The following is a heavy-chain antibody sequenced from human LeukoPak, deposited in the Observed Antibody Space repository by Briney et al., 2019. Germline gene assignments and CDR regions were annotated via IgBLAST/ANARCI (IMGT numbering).Heavy chain of an antibody. D-gene: IGHD3-10*01. CDR1: GFTFSNSW. CDR3: ARGTALPGVDY. Sequence: GGSLRLSCAASGFTFSNSWMNWFRQAPGRLEWVANINHDGSEKNYVDSVEGRFTITRDNTKKSLYLQMNSLGAEDTAVYYCARGTALPGVDYWGQGTLVIVSS. V-gene: IGHV3-7*01. J-gene: IGHJ4*02. CDR2: INHDGSEK.